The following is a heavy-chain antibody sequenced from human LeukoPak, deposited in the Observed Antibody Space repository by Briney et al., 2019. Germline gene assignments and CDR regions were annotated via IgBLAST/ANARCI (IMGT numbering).Heavy chain of an antibody. Sequence: XVRXAXXXGLEWVSLIYSGGATFYADAVKGRFTISRDGSKNTLYLQMNSLRAEDTAVYYCARDPPAVAANTYGWGQGTLVTVPS. CDR2: IYSGGAT. J-gene: IGHJ4*02. D-gene: IGHD6-6*01. V-gene: IGHV3-66*01. CDR3: ARDPPAVAANTYG.